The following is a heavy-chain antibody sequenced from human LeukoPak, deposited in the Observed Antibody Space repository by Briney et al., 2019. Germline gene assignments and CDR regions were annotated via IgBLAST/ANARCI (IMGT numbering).Heavy chain of an antibody. V-gene: IGHV3-20*04. D-gene: IGHD3-10*01. CDR2: INWNGGST. CDR1: GFTFDDYG. CDR3: AKDRLWFGDGSDY. Sequence: PGGSLRLSCAASGFTFDDYGMSWVRQAPGKGLEWVSGINWNGGSTGYADSVKGRFTISRDNAKNSLYPQMNSLRAEDTAVYYCAKDRLWFGDGSDYWGQGTLVTVSS. J-gene: IGHJ4*02.